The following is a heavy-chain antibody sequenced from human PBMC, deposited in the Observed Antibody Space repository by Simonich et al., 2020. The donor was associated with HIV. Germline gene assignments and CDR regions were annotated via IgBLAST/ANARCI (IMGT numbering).Heavy chain of an antibody. Sequence: EVQLVQSGAEVKKPGESLKISCKGSGYSFTSYWIGWVRQMPGKGLEWMGSSYPGDSDTRDSPSFQGQVTISADKSISTAYLQWSSLKASDTAMYYCVRRLAVAGTYWYFDLWGRGTLVTVSS. CDR2: SYPGDSDT. V-gene: IGHV5-51*03. CDR3: VRRLAVAGTYWYFDL. CDR1: GYSFTSYW. D-gene: IGHD6-19*01. J-gene: IGHJ2*01.